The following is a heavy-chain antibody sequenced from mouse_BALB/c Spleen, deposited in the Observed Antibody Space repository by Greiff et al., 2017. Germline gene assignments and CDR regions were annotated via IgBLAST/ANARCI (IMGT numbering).Heavy chain of an antibody. Sequence: EVQLQQSGPGLVKPSQSLSITCTVTGYSITSDYAWYWLRQLPGNKLEWMGYISYSGSTSYNPSLKRRIIITRDTSKNQFFLQLNSVTTDDTATYYCATWCLLRAGAMDYWGQGTSVTVSS. J-gene: IGHJ4*01. CDR1: GYSITSDYA. CDR2: ISYSGST. V-gene: IGHV3-2*02. CDR3: ATWCLLRAGAMDY. D-gene: IGHD1-1*01.